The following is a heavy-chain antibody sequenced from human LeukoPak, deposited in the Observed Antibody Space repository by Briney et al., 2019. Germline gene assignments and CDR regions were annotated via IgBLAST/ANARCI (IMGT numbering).Heavy chain of an antibody. D-gene: IGHD1-26*01. V-gene: IGHV3-66*02. CDR1: RITVSVNY. Sequence: PGGSLRLSCAASRITVSVNYMSWVRQAPGKGLEWVSVIDAGGSTYYADSVKGRFTISRDNSKNTLSLQMNSLRAEDTAVHYCARPNSGSYAWAFDMWGQGTMVTVSS. CDR2: IDAGGST. CDR3: ARPNSGSYAWAFDM. J-gene: IGHJ3*02.